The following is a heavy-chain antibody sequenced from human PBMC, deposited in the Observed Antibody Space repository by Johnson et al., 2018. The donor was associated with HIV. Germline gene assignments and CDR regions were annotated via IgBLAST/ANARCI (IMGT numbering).Heavy chain of an antibody. CDR3: ARACRDGYTCDAFDI. CDR1: GFTFSSYS. D-gene: IGHD5-24*01. Sequence: VQLVESGGGLVQPGGSLRLSCGASGFTFSSYSIQWVRRAQGKGLDWVANIKQDGSQKYYVDSVKGRFTISRDNAKNSLYLQMNSLRAEDTAVYYCARACRDGYTCDAFDIWGQGTMVTVSS. CDR2: IKQDGSQK. V-gene: IGHV3-7*03. J-gene: IGHJ3*02.